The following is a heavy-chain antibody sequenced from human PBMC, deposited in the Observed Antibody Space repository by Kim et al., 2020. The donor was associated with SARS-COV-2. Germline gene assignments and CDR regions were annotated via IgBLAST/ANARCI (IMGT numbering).Heavy chain of an antibody. CDR2: ISSSSSYI. J-gene: IGHJ3*02. CDR1: GFTFSSYS. CDR3: ARDSLSSITSGDAFDI. D-gene: IGHD6-6*01. V-gene: IGHV3-21*01. Sequence: GGSLRLSCAASGFTFSSYSMNWVRQAPGKGLEWVSSISSSSSYIYYADSVKGRFTISRDNAKNSLYLQMNSLRAEDTAVYYCARDSLSSITSGDAFDIWGQGTMVTVSS.